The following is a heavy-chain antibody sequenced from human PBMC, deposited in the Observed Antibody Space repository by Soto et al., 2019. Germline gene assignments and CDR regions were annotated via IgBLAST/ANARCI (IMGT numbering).Heavy chain of an antibody. CDR3: ARHVGIAAAGTHPPYYYYMDV. D-gene: IGHD6-13*01. V-gene: IGHV4-59*08. Sequence: SETLSLTCTVSGGSISSYYWSWIRQPPGKGLEWIGYIYYSGSTNYNPSLKSRVTISVDTSKNQFSLKLSSVTAADTAVYYCARHVGIAAAGTHPPYYYYMDVWGKGTTVTVSS. CDR2: IYYSGST. CDR1: GGSISSYY. J-gene: IGHJ6*03.